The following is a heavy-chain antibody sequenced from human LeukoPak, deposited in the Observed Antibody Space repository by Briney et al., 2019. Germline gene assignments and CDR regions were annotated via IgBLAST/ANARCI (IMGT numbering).Heavy chain of an antibody. Sequence: SETLSLTCAVYGGCFSGYYWSWIRQPPGKGLEWIGEINHSGSTNYNPSLKSRVTISVDTSKNQFSLKLSSVTAADTAVYYCARLYYDYVWGSYPPFDYWGQGTLVTVSS. CDR3: ARLYYDYVWGSYPPFDY. CDR1: GGCFSGYY. V-gene: IGHV4-34*01. CDR2: INHSGST. J-gene: IGHJ4*02. D-gene: IGHD3-16*02.